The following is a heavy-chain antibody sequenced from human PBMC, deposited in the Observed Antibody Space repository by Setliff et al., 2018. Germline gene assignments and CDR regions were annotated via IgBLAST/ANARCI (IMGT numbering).Heavy chain of an antibody. CDR2: INHSGST. Sequence: LSLTCAVYGGSFSGYYWSWSRQPPGKGLEWIGEINHSGSTNYNPSLKSRVTISVDTSKNQFSLELTSVTAADAAVYYCARGLRRTFRRLDWLGFFGDWGQGAMVTVSS. D-gene: IGHD3-9*01. CDR1: GGSFSGYY. J-gene: IGHJ4*02. CDR3: ARGLRRTFRRLDWLGFFGD. V-gene: IGHV4-34*01.